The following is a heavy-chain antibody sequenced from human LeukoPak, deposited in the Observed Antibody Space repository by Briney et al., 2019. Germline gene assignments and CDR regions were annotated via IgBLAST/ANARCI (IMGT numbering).Heavy chain of an antibody. V-gene: IGHV3-48*04. D-gene: IGHD3-22*01. Sequence: GGSLRLSCAASGFTFSSYSMSWVRQAPGKGLERVSYISSSSSTIYYADSVKGRFTISRDNAKNSLYLQMNSLRAEDTAVYYCARDYYDSSGYSDYWGQGTLVTVSS. CDR2: ISSSSSTI. CDR1: GFTFSSYS. J-gene: IGHJ4*02. CDR3: ARDYYDSSGYSDY.